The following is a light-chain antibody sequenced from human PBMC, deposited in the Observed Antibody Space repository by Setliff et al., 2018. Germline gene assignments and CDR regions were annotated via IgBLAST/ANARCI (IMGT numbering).Light chain of an antibody. Sequence: QSALTQPASVSGSPGQSITISCTGTSSDVGGWNYVSWYQHHPGKAPKLIIYEVSNRPSGVSNRFSGSKSGNTAPLTISGLQPEDEADYHCSSYTSSGSYVFGTGTKVTVL. CDR3: SSYTSSGSYV. V-gene: IGLV2-14*01. CDR2: EVS. J-gene: IGLJ1*01. CDR1: SSDVGGWNY.